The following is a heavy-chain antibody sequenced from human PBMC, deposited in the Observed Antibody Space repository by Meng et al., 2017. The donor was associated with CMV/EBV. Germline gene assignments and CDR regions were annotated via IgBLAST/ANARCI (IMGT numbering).Heavy chain of an antibody. CDR3: VRDQGGESMIAVLIERFGMDV. Sequence: GESLKISCAASGFTFNTYAMHWVRQAPGKGLEWVAVISYDGSNKYTADSVQGRLTISRDNSKNNLHLQMNSLTVEDTAVYYCVRDQGGESMIAVLIERFGMDVWGQGTTVTVSS. D-gene: IGHD3-22*01. V-gene: IGHV3-30*04. J-gene: IGHJ6*02. CDR1: GFTFNTYA. CDR2: ISYDGSNK.